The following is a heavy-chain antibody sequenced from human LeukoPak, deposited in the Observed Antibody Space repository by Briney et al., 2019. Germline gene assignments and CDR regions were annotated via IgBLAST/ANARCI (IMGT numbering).Heavy chain of an antibody. V-gene: IGHV3-64D*06. CDR2: ISSNGGST. D-gene: IGHD5-24*01. CDR3: VTTKAGEMLLDLDY. J-gene: IGHJ4*02. CDR1: GFTFSSYA. Sequence: GGSLRLSCTASGFTFSSYAMHWVRQAPGKGLEYVSAISSNGGSTYYADSVKGRFTISRDNSKNTLYLQMSSLRAEDTAVYYCVTTKAGEMLLDLDYWGQGTLVTVSS.